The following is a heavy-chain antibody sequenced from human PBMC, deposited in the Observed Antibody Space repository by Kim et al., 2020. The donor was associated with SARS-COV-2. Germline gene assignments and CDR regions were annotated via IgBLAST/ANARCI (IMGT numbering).Heavy chain of an antibody. CDR3: AKIPGIAAAYGAFDI. J-gene: IGHJ3*02. D-gene: IGHD6-13*01. V-gene: IGHV3-23*01. Sequence: DAVKGRFTISRDNSKNTLYLQMNGLRAEDTAVYYCAKIPGIAAAYGAFDIWGQGTMVTVSS.